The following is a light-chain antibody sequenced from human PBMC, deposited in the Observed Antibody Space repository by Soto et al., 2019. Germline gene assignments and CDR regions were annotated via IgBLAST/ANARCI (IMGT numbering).Light chain of an antibody. CDR1: QSVSSSY. CDR3: QQYDSSPIT. J-gene: IGKJ5*01. CDR2: GAS. V-gene: IGKV3-20*01. Sequence: EIVLTQSPVTLSLSPGERATLSCRASQSVSSSYLAWYQQKPGQAPRLLIYGASSRATGIPDRFSGSGSGTDFALTISRLEPEDFAVYYCQQYDSSPITLGQGTRLEIK.